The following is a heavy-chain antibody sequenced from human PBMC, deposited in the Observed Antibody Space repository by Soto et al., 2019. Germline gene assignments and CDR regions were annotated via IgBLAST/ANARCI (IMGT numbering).Heavy chain of an antibody. CDR3: ARGLYCSGGSCYYMGNYYYGMDV. D-gene: IGHD2-15*01. CDR2: MNPNSGNT. J-gene: IGHJ6*02. Sequence: ASVKVSCKASGYTFTSYDINWVRQATGQGLEWMGWMNPNSGNTGYAQKFQGRVSMTRNTSISTAYMELSSLRSEDTAVYYCARGLYCSGGSCYYMGNYYYGMDVWGQGTAVTVSS. CDR1: GYTFTSYD. V-gene: IGHV1-8*01.